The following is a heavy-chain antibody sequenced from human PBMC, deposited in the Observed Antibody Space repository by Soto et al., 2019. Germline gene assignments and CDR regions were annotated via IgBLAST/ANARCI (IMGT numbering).Heavy chain of an antibody. Sequence: SETLSLTCAVSGDSITSGDNYWSWIRQPPGKGLEWIGYIYHSGHTYYNPSLKSRLTISVDTYKNHFSPKLSSVTAADTDVYFCARTYWSGWGRRLLDSCGQG. D-gene: IGHD3-3*01. V-gene: IGHV4-30-4*01. CDR1: GDSITSGDNY. J-gene: IGHJ4*02. CDR2: IYHSGHT. CDR3: ARTYWSGWGRRLLDS.